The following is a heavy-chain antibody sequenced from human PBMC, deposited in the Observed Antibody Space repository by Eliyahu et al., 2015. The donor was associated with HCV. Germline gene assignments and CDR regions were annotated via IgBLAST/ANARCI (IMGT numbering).Heavy chain of an antibody. J-gene: IGHJ3*02. D-gene: IGHD3-22*01. CDR2: IYYSGST. CDR1: GGSISSYY. Sequence: QVQLQESGPGLVKPSETLSLTCTVSGGSISSYYWSWIRQPPGKGLEWIGYIYYSGSTNYNPSLKSRVTISVDTSKNQFSLKLSSVTAADTAVYYCARDRPTPWYYDSSGQRSDAFDIWGQGTMVTVSS. CDR3: ARDRPTPWYYDSSGQRSDAFDI. V-gene: IGHV4-59*01.